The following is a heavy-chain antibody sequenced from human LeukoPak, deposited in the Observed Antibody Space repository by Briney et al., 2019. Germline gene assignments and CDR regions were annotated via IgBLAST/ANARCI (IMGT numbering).Heavy chain of an antibody. D-gene: IGHD3-10*01. J-gene: IGHJ6*03. Sequence: GGSLRPSWAAAGFIFDDYAMAWVRQAPGKGLEWVSGVSWKSDTVGYADSVKGRFTISRDNAKNSLYLQMNGLRAEDTALYYCAKSGKDGLLWFGELVSNYYYMDVWGKGTTVTVSS. CDR2: VSWKSDTV. CDR3: AKSGKDGLLWFGELVSNYYYMDV. V-gene: IGHV3-9*01. CDR1: GFIFDDYA.